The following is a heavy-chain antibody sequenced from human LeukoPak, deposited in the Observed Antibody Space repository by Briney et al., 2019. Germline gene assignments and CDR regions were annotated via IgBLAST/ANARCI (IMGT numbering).Heavy chain of an antibody. V-gene: IGHV4-39*01. CDR3: ARRRITMVRGVIITLRVLHWFDP. CDR1: GGSISSSSYC. CDR2: IYYSGST. D-gene: IGHD3-10*01. Sequence: MSSETLSLTCTVSGGSISSSSYCWGWIRQPPGKGLEWIGSIYYSGSTYYNPSLKSRVTISVDTSKNQFSLKLSSVTAADTAVYYCARRRITMVRGVIITLRVLHWFDPWGQGTLVTVSS. J-gene: IGHJ5*02.